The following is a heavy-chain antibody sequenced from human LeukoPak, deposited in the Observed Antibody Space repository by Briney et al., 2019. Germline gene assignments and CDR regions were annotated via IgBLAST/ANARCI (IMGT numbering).Heavy chain of an antibody. V-gene: IGHV4-34*01. CDR3: ARKGCSGRSSTSCCLLAGHWFDP. D-gene: IGHD2-2*01. CDR1: GGSFSGYY. Sequence: SETLSLTCAVYGGSFSGYYWSWIRQPPGKGLEWIGEINHSGSTNYNPSLKSRVTISVDTSKNQFSLKLSSVTAADTAVYYCARKGCSGRSSTSCCLLAGHWFDPWGQGTLVTVSS. CDR2: INHSGST. J-gene: IGHJ5*02.